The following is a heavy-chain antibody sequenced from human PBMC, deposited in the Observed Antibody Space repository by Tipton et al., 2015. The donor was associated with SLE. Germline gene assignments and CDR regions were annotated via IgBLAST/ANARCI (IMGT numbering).Heavy chain of an antibody. CDR3: AVHSIRDPAFDI. J-gene: IGHJ3*02. D-gene: IGHD2-21*01. V-gene: IGHV4-59*07. CDR1: GASISGYY. Sequence: TLSLTCIVSGASISGYYWSWIRQPPGKGLEWIGYVSYSGSTNYNPSLKSRVTISVDTSMNHLSLKLNSVTAADTAVYFCAVHSIRDPAFDIWGQGTMVTVSS. CDR2: VSYSGST.